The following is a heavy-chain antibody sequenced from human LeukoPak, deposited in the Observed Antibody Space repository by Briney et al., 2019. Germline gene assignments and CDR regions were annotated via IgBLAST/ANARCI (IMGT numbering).Heavy chain of an antibody. CDR2: INSDGSST. J-gene: IGHJ4*02. CDR1: GFTFRSYW. Sequence: GGSLRLSCAASGFTFRSYWMHWVRQVPGKGLVWVSRINSDGSSTSYADSVKGRFTISRDNAKNTLYLQMNSLRAEDTAVYYCARGSRSWPAHYWGQGTLVTVSS. D-gene: IGHD6-13*01. V-gene: IGHV3-74*01. CDR3: ARGSRSWPAHY.